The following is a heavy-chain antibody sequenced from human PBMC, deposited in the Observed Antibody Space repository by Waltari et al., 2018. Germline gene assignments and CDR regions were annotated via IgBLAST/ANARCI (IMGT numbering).Heavy chain of an antibody. D-gene: IGHD6-13*01. CDR3: ARLLGQLGFDY. Sequence: QVQLQESGPGLVKPSETLSLTCAVSGYSISSGYYWGWIRQPPGKGLEWIGSIYHSGSTYSNPSLKRRVTISVDTSKNQFSLKLSSVTAADTAVYYCARLLGQLGFDYWGQGTLVTVSS. CDR1: GYSISSGYY. CDR2: IYHSGST. V-gene: IGHV4-38-2*01. J-gene: IGHJ4*02.